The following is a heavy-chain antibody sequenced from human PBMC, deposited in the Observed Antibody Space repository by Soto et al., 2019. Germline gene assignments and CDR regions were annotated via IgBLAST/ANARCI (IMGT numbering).Heavy chain of an antibody. CDR1: GFTFSSCA. J-gene: IGHJ4*02. CDR3: ARDKRDLRFLEWSYYFDY. CDR2: ISYDGSNK. V-gene: IGHV3-30-3*01. D-gene: IGHD3-3*01. Sequence: QVQLVESGGGVVQPGRSLRLSCAASGFTFSSCAMHWVRQAPGKGLEWVAVISYDGSNKYYADSVKGRFTVSRDNSKXXLXXXXXXXXXXXXXVXYXARDKRDLRFLEWSYYFDYWGQGTLVTVSS.